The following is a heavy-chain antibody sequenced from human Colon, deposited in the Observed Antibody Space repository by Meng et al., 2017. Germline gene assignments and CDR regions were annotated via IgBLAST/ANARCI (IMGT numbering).Heavy chain of an antibody. V-gene: IGHV4-4*07. J-gene: IGHJ5*02. CDR2: IHTSGST. CDR3: ARDKGIVAAGARWFDP. CDR1: VDSMSCLY. D-gene: IGHD2-15*01. Sequence: VQQQRPHPVVVSLSEPLPLSSAASVDSMSCLYWSWLRQTGGKGLEWIGRIHTSGSTTYNPSLKSRVPMSVDTSKNQVSLKLTSVTAADTAVYYCARDKGIVAAGARWFDPWGQGTLVTVSS.